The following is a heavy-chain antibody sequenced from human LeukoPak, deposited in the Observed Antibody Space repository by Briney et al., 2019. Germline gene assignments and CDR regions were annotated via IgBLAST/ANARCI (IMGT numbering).Heavy chain of an antibody. V-gene: IGHV5-51*01. CDR2: IHPEDSYS. CDR1: GYVFIRHW. CDR3: ASQNHYYYYMDV. Sequence: KNGESLKISCKACGYVFIRHWIGWVRQVPGKGLEWMGVIHPEDSYSRYNAAFQGQATLSVDESTSAAYLQLSSLKASDTAIYYCASQNHYYYYMDVCGRGTTVTVSS. J-gene: IGHJ6*03.